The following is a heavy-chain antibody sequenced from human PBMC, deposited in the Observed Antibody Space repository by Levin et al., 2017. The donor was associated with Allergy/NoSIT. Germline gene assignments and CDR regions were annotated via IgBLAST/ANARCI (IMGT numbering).Heavy chain of an antibody. Sequence: SVKVSCKASGGTFSSYTISWVRQAPGQGLEWMGRIIPILGIANYAQKFQGRVTITADKSTSTAYMELSSLRSEDTAVYYCARSSGWYRFDGEWFDPWGQGTLVTVSS. CDR1: GGTFSSYT. CDR2: IIPILGIA. CDR3: ARSSGWYRFDGEWFDP. V-gene: IGHV1-69*02. D-gene: IGHD6-19*01. J-gene: IGHJ5*02.